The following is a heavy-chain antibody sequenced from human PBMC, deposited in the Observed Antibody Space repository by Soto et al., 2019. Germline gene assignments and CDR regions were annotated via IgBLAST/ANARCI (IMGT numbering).Heavy chain of an antibody. V-gene: IGHV3-9*01. CDR2: ISWNSGSI. CDR1: GFTFDDYA. J-gene: IGHJ6*03. Sequence: EVQLVESGGGLVQPGRSLRLSCAASGFTFDDYAMHWVRQAPGKGLEWVSGISWNSGSIGYADSVKGRFTISRDTAKNSLYLQMNSLRAEDTALYYCAKDIAYYYGSGSYMDVWGKGTTVTVSS. D-gene: IGHD3-10*01. CDR3: AKDIAYYYGSGSYMDV.